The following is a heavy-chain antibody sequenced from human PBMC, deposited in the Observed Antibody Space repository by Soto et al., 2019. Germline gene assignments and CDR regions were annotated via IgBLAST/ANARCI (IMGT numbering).Heavy chain of an antibody. CDR3: ARLGIAAAGKHPKNNWFDP. Sequence: PGESLKISCKGSGYSFTSYWIGWVRQMPGKGLEWMGIIYPGDSDTRYSPSFQGQVTISADKSISTAYLQWSSLKASDTAMYYCARLGIAAAGKHPKNNWFDPWGQGTLVTVSS. CDR2: IYPGDSDT. J-gene: IGHJ5*02. V-gene: IGHV5-51*01. CDR1: GYSFTSYW. D-gene: IGHD6-13*01.